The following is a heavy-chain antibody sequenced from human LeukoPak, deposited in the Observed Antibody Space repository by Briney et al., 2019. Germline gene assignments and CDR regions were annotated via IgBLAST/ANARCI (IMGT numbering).Heavy chain of an antibody. CDR1: GFTFITYS. V-gene: IGHV3-23*01. J-gene: IGHJ4*02. CDR3: AKRSAESSGYFDY. D-gene: IGHD6-19*01. CDR2: ITGSGAFT. Sequence: PGGSLTLSCAASGFTFITYSMTWVRQAPGRGLEWVSAITGSGAFTDYADSVKGRFTISRDNPKNTLYLQMNSLRAEDTAVYYCAKRSAESSGYFDYWGQGTLVTVSS.